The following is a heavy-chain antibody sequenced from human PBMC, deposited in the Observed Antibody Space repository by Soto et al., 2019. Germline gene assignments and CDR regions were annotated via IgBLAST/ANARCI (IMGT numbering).Heavy chain of an antibody. D-gene: IGHD4-17*01. CDR1: GCXFVNYE. Sequence: LKISFQSSGCXFVNYELAWVLDMPGEGLEWMGVIHPTDSRIEYNTSLQAQVTTSADKSTSPGYLQWNTPRTSDTDRYYCARLPTGFPNSLDPWGQGTRVTVSS. CDR3: ARLPTGFPNSLDP. CDR2: IHPTDSRI. J-gene: IGHJ5*02. V-gene: IGHV5-51*01.